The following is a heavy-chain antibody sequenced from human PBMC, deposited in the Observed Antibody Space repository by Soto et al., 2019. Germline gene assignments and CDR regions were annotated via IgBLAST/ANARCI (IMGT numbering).Heavy chain of an antibody. Sequence: QITLKESGPTLVKPTQTLTLTCAFSGFSLNTGAVGVGWIRQPPGRALEWLALIYRDDDKRYSPSRKSRLTITKELSKKQVVVTMTNRDPVDTATYYGAQRVGDSRSGGTFDYWGQGTLVTVSS. CDR3: AQRVGDSRSGGTFDY. CDR2: IYRDDDK. J-gene: IGHJ4*02. V-gene: IGHV2-5*02. D-gene: IGHD6-6*01. CDR1: GFSLNTGAVG.